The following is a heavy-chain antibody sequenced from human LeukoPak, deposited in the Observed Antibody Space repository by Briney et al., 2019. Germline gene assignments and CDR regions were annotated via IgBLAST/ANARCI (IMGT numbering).Heavy chain of an antibody. V-gene: IGHV1-2*02. CDR3: ARDLTGIPARPYYRDV. D-gene: IGHD6-6*01. CDR2: INPNSGGT. CDR1: AYTFTGYY. J-gene: IGHJ6*03. Sequence: ASVKVSCKASAYTFTGYYMHWVRQAPGQGLEWMGWINPNSGGTNYAQKFQGRVTMTRDTSISTAYMELSRLRSDDTAVYYCARDLTGIPARPYYRDVWGKGTTVTVSS.